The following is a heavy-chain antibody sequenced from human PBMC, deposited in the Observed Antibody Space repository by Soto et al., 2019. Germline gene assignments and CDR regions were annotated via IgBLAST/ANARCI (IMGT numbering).Heavy chain of an antibody. CDR1: GGSINRGGYY. J-gene: IGHJ3*01. D-gene: IGHD1-1*01. Sequence: QVQLKESGPGLLKPSETLSLTCTVSGGSINRGGYYWSWIRQRPGQGPEWLGHIYYNGNPYSNPSLQSRVTISIDTSRNPFSLQLTSLTAADTAVYYCAREAPTASDAFDVWGQGTMVTIS. V-gene: IGHV4-31*03. CDR2: IYYNGNP. CDR3: AREAPTASDAFDV.